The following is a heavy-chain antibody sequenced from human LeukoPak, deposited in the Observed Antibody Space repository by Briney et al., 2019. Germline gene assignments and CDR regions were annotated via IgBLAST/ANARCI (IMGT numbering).Heavy chain of an antibody. CDR3: AKHHYYDSSGRTYYFDY. D-gene: IGHD3-22*01. CDR1: GFTFSSYW. Sequence: GGSLRLSCAASGFTFSSYWMHWVRQAPGKGLVWVSYISSSSSTIYYADSVKGRFTISRDNSKNTLYLQMNSLRAEDTAVYYCAKHHYYDSSGRTYYFDYWGQGTLVTVSS. V-gene: IGHV3-48*01. J-gene: IGHJ4*02. CDR2: ISSSSSTI.